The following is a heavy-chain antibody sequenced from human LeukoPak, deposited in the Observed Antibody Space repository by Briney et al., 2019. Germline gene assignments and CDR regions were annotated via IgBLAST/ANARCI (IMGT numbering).Heavy chain of an antibody. CDR2: ISYDGSNK. CDR3: ARDRIQLWSHDY. V-gene: IGHV3-30*03. CDR1: GFTFSRHD. Sequence: GGSLRLSCVASGFTFSRHDMNWVRQAPGKGLEWVAVISYDGSNKYYADSVKGRFTISRDNSKNTLYLQMNSLRTEDTAVYYCARDRIQLWSHDYWGQGTLVTVSS. J-gene: IGHJ4*02. D-gene: IGHD5-18*01.